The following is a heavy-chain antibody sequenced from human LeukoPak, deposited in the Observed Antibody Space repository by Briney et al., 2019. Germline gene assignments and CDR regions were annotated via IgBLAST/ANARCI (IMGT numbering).Heavy chain of an antibody. D-gene: IGHD3-10*01. CDR3: AKSKDRWFGEPHSYYFDY. J-gene: IGHJ4*02. Sequence: PGGFLRLSCAASGFTFSSYAMSWVRQAPGKGLEWVSAISGSGGSTYYADSVKGRFTISRDNSKNTLYLQMNSLRAEDTAVYYCAKSKDRWFGEPHSYYFDYWGQGTLVTVSS. V-gene: IGHV3-23*01. CDR2: ISGSGGST. CDR1: GFTFSSYA.